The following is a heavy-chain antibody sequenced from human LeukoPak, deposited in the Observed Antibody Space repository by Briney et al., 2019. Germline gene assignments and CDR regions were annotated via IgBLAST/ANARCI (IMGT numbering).Heavy chain of an antibody. CDR2: IRSDGSST. CDR3: TRRYGGPSGWAGYHDS. V-gene: IGHV3-64*01. J-gene: IGHJ4*02. CDR1: GFSFSAYI. Sequence: QPGGSLRLSCVASGFSFSAYIMHWVRRAPGKGLEYVSAIRSDGSSTFYPNSAKGRFTISRDNSKSTLYLQMGSLRAEDTAVYYCTRRYGGPSGWAGYHDSWGQGTLVTVSS. D-gene: IGHD6-19*01.